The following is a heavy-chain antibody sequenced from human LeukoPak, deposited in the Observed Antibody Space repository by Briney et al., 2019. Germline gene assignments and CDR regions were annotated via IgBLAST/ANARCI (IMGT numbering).Heavy chain of an antibody. J-gene: IGHJ4*02. Sequence: ASVKVSCTASGYTFTSYYMHWVRQAPGQGLEWMGIINPSGGSTSYAQKFQGRVTMTRDTSTSTVYMELSSLRSEDTAVYYCARTGPYNWNYYYFDYWGQGTLVTVPS. CDR1: GYTFTSYY. V-gene: IGHV1-46*01. D-gene: IGHD1-7*01. CDR3: ARTGPYNWNYYYFDY. CDR2: INPSGGST.